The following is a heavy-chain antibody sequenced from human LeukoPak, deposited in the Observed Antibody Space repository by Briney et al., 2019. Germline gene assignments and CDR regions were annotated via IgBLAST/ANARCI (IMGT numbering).Heavy chain of an antibody. Sequence: PSETLSLTCTVSGGSISSSSYYWGWIRQPPGKGLEWIGSIYYSGSTYYNPSLKSRVTISVDTSKNQFSLKLSSVTAADTAVYYCARDYSSWMDYWGQGTLVIVSS. D-gene: IGHD6-13*01. CDR3: ARDYSSWMDY. J-gene: IGHJ4*02. CDR2: IYYSGST. V-gene: IGHV4-39*07. CDR1: GGSISSSSYY.